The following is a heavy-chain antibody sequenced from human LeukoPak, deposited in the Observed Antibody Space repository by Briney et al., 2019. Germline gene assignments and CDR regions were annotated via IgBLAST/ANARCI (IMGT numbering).Heavy chain of an antibody. CDR3: ARRARGAYSYGLFDY. Sequence: GESLKISCKGSGYSFTSYWIGWVRQMPGKGLEWMGIIYPGDSGTRYSPSFQGQVTISADKSISTAYLQWSSLKASDTAMYYCARRARGAYSYGLFDYWGQGTLVTVSS. CDR2: IYPGDSGT. J-gene: IGHJ4*02. CDR1: GYSFTSYW. V-gene: IGHV5-51*01. D-gene: IGHD5-18*01.